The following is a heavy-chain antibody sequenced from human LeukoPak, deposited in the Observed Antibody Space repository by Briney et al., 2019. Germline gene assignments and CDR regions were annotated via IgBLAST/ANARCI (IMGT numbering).Heavy chain of an antibody. V-gene: IGHV4-61*01. CDR2: IYYSGST. CDR1: GGSFTSHNW. D-gene: IGHD3-10*01. CDR3: ARGTANWFDP. J-gene: IGHJ5*02. Sequence: SGTLSLTCVVSGGSFTSHNWWNWIRQPPGKGLEWIGYIYYSGSTNYNPSLKSRVTISVDTSKNQFSLKLSSVTAADTAVYYCARGTANWFDPWGQGTLVTVSS.